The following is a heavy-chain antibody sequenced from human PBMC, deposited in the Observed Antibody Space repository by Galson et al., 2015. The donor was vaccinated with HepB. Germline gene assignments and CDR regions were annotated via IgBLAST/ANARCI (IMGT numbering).Heavy chain of an antibody. J-gene: IGHJ4*02. D-gene: IGHD3-3*01. CDR3: AREGGNTIFGVVIKYYFDY. CDR1: GFTFDDYG. CDR2: INWNGGST. Sequence: SLRLSCAASGFTFDDYGMSWVRQAPGKGLEWVSGINWNGGSTGYADSVKGRFTISRDNAKNSLYLQMNSLRAEDTALYYCAREGGNTIFGVVIKYYFDYWGQGTLVTVSS. V-gene: IGHV3-20*04.